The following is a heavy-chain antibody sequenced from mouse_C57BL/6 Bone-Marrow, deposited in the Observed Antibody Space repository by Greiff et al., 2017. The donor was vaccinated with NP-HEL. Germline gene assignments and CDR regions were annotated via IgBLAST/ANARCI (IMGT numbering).Heavy chain of an antibody. Sequence: QVQLQQPGAELVRPGTSVKLSCKASGYTFTSYWMHWVKQRPGQGLEWIGVIDPSASYTNYNQKFKGKATLTVDTSSSTAYMQLSSLTSEDSAVYDCARVSIMVKWVAYGGQGTLVTVSA. V-gene: IGHV1-59*01. J-gene: IGHJ3*01. CDR2: IDPSASYT. D-gene: IGHD2-2*01. CDR3: ARVSIMVKWVAY. CDR1: GYTFTSYW.